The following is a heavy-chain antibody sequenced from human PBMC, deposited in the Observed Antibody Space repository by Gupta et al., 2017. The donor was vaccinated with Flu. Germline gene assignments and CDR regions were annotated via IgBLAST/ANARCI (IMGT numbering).Heavy chain of an antibody. CDR2: ISGSGGST. Sequence: ESGGGLVQPGGSLRLSCAASGFTFSSYAMSWVRQAPGKGLEWVSAISGSGGSTYYADSVKGRFTISRDNSKNTLYLQMNSLRAEDTAVYYCAKDALYSSSSGSTTPNWFDPWGQGTLVTVSS. CDR1: GFTFSSYA. V-gene: IGHV3-23*01. J-gene: IGHJ5*02. CDR3: AKDALYSSSSGSTTPNWFDP. D-gene: IGHD6-6*01.